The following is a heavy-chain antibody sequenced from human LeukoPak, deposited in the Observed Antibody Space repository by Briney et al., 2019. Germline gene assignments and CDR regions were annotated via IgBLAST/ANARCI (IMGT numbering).Heavy chain of an antibody. CDR1: GGSINNYY. CDR2: IYYSGST. CDR3: ARGFHYSDSSTSYGDY. J-gene: IGHJ4*02. V-gene: IGHV4-59*08. D-gene: IGHD3-22*01. Sequence: SETLSLTCTVSGGSINNYYWSWIRQPPGKGLEWIGYIYYSGSTNYNPSLKSRVTISVDTSKNQFSLKLSSVTAADTAVYYCARGFHYSDSSTSYGDYWGQGTLVTVSS.